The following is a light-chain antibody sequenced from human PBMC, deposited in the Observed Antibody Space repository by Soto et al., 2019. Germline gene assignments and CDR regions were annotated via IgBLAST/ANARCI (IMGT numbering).Light chain of an antibody. V-gene: IGLV2-14*02. Sequence: QSALSQPASVSGSPGQSITISCTGINSGVVNYEYVSWYQQFPDKAPKLIIYEGRERPSGVSDRFSGSKSGTSASLAITGLQAEDEADYYCQSYDSSLSGYVVFGGGTKLTVL. CDR2: EGR. CDR1: NSGVVNYEY. J-gene: IGLJ2*01. CDR3: QSYDSSLSGYVV.